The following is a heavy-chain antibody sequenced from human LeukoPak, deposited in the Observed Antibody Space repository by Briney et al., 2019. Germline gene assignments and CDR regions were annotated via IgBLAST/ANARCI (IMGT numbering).Heavy chain of an antibody. D-gene: IGHD6-6*01. CDR3: ARDLAARIWFDP. Sequence: PSETLSLTCAVYGGSFSGYYWSWIRQPPGKGLEWIGEMNHGGSTNYNPSLKSRVTISVDTSKNQFSLKLSSVTAADTAVYYCARDLAARIWFDPWGQGTLVTVSS. CDR1: GGSFSGYY. V-gene: IGHV4-34*01. CDR2: MNHGGST. J-gene: IGHJ5*02.